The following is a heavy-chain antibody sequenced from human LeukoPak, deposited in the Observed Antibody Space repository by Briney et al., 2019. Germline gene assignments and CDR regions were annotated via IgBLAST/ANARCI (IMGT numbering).Heavy chain of an antibody. V-gene: IGHV4-39*07. CDR3: ARDYGASGVDY. CDR2: IYYSGST. J-gene: IGHJ4*02. D-gene: IGHD2-15*01. CDR1: GGSISSSSYY. Sequence: SETLSLTCTVSGGSISSSSYYWGWIRQPPGKGLEWIGSIYYSGSTYYNPSLKSRVTISVDTSKNQSSLKLSSVTAADTAVYYCARDYGASGVDYWGQGTLVTVSS.